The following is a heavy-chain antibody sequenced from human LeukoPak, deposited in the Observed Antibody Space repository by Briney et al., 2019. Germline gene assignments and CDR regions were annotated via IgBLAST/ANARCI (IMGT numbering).Heavy chain of an antibody. CDR2: IYYSGST. J-gene: IGHJ4*02. D-gene: IGHD3-9*01. CDR3: ARLFPGYHDS. Sequence: SETLSLTCTVSGGSISSSSYHWGWIRQPPGKGLEWIGTIYYSGSTYYNPSLKSRTTVSIDTSKNQFSLKMSSVTAADTAVYYCARLFPGYHDSWGQGTLVTVSS. CDR1: GGSISSSSYH. V-gene: IGHV4-39*01.